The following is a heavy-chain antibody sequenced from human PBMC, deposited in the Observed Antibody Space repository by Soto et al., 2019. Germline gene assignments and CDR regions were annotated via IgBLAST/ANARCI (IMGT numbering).Heavy chain of an antibody. Sequence: QITLKESGPTLVKPTQTLTLTCTFSGFSLSTTGVGVGWIRQPPGKALEWLALICWDDDKFYSPSLKSRLTITKDTYKQQVVLTLTNMDPVDTARYYCAYRPLGIVSHFDPWGQGTRVTVSS. D-gene: IGHD2-15*01. J-gene: IGHJ5*02. CDR3: AYRPLGIVSHFDP. CDR1: GFSLSTTGVG. V-gene: IGHV2-5*02. CDR2: ICWDDDK.